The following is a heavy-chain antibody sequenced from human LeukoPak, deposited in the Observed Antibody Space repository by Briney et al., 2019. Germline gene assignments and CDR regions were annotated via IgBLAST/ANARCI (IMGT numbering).Heavy chain of an antibody. CDR2: INHSGST. CDR3: ARKRYGADMDV. J-gene: IGHJ6*03. CDR1: GGSFSGYY. Sequence: SETLSLTCAVYGGSFSGYYWSWIRQPPGKGLEWIGEINHSGSTNYNPSLKSRVTISVDTSKNQFSLKLSSVTAADTAVYYCARKRYGADMDVWGKGTTVTISS. D-gene: IGHD3-16*01. V-gene: IGHV4-34*01.